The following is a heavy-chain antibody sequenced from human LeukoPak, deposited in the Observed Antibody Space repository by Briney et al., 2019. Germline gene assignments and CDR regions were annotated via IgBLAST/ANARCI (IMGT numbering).Heavy chain of an antibody. J-gene: IGHJ4*02. Sequence: PGGSLRLSCAASGFTFSTYYMNWVRQAPGKGLEWVSAIRSNGETVYNADSVKGRFTISRDNSRQTLFLQMSSLRVEDTATYYCAKGQELDDGVFDSWGQGTLVTVSS. D-gene: IGHD1-1*01. CDR3: AKGQELDDGVFDS. V-gene: IGHV3-23*01. CDR1: GFTFSTYY. CDR2: IRSNGETV.